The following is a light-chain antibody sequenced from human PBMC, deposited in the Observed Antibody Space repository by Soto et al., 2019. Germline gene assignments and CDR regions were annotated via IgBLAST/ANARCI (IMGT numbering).Light chain of an antibody. J-gene: IGLJ7*01. CDR2: KNN. CDR1: SSNIGNFY. CDR3: AAWDDSLSGPGV. Sequence: QSVLTQPPSASGTPGQRVTISCSGSSSNIGNFYVYWYQQLPGTAPKLLIYKNNQRPLWVPDRFSGSKSGTSASLAISGLRSEDEADYYCAAWDDSLSGPGVFGGGTKLTVL. V-gene: IGLV1-47*01.